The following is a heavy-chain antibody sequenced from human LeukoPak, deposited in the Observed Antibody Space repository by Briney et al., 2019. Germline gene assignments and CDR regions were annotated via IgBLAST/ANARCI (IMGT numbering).Heavy chain of an antibody. J-gene: IGHJ6*03. D-gene: IGHD3-3*01. V-gene: IGHV4-59*01. Sequence: NPSETLSLTCTVSGGSISTYYWTWIRQPPGKGLEWIGYISDSGSTNYNPSLKSRVTISVDTSKNQFSLNLSSVTAADTAVYYCAREVYDFWSGYPNGYMDVWGKGTTVSVSS. CDR1: GGSISTYY. CDR2: ISDSGST. CDR3: AREVYDFWSGYPNGYMDV.